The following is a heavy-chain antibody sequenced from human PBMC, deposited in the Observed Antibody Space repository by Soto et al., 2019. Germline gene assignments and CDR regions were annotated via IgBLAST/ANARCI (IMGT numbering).Heavy chain of an antibody. CDR2: VFYSGIA. CDR1: GGSISGSDYY. Sequence: QLQLQESGPGLVRPSETLSLTCTVSGGSISGSDYYWGWIRQPPGKGLEWIGNVFYSGIAYYSPSLQSRATISVDTSKNQFSLRLTSVTVADSAIYYCTDMRGQWLPRDWGQGTLVTVSS. V-gene: IGHV4-39*01. CDR3: TDMRGQWLPRD. D-gene: IGHD6-19*01. J-gene: IGHJ4*02.